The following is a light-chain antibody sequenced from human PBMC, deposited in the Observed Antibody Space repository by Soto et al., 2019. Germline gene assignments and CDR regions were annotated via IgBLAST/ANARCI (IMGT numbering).Light chain of an antibody. Sequence: EIVLTQSPGTLSLSPGERATLSRRASQSLTSRYIAWYQQKPGQAPRLLIYGASSRATGIPDRFSSSGSGTDFTLSIAGLEPEDFAVYYCHQYGSTPPYTFGQGTKLEIK. J-gene: IGKJ2*01. CDR2: GAS. CDR1: QSLTSRY. CDR3: HQYGSTPPYT. V-gene: IGKV3-20*01.